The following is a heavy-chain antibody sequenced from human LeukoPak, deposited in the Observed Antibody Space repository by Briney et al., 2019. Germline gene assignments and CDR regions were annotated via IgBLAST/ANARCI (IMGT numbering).Heavy chain of an antibody. D-gene: IGHD1-26*01. CDR1: GFTFSSYA. J-gene: IGHJ4*02. Sequence: GGSLRLSCAASGFTFSSYAMCWVRQAPGKGLEWVSAISGSGGSTYYADSVKGRFTISRDNSKNTLYLQTNSLRAEDTAVYYCAKFPGGIFDYWGQGTLVTVSS. CDR2: ISGSGGST. CDR3: AKFPGGIFDY. V-gene: IGHV3-23*01.